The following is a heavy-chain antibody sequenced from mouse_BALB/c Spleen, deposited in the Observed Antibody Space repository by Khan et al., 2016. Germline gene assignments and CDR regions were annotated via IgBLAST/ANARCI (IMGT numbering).Heavy chain of an antibody. CDR1: GYSFTSYY. D-gene: IGHD1-1*01. CDR3: ARGYYGSSYVFDY. J-gene: IGHJ2*01. Sequence: QLQLQQSGPELVKPGASVKISCKASGYSFTSYYIHWVKQRPGQGLEWIGWIFPGSGNTKYNEKFKGKATLTTDTSSITAYMQLSSLTSEDSAVXFYARGYYGSSYVFDYWGQGTTLTVSS. CDR2: IFPGSGNT. V-gene: IGHV1-66*01.